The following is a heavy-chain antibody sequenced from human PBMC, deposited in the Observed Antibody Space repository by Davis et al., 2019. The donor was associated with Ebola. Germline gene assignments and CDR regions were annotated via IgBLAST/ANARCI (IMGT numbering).Heavy chain of an antibody. CDR2: ISSSGSTI. CDR1: GFTFSDYY. V-gene: IGHV3-11*01. J-gene: IGHJ6*02. Sequence: GESLKISCAASGFTFSDYYMSWIRQAPGKGLEWVSYISSSGSTIYYADSVKGRFTISRDNAKNSLYLQMNSLRAEDTAVYYRARQRTYYSAMDVWGQGTTVTVSS. CDR3: ARQRTYYSAMDV.